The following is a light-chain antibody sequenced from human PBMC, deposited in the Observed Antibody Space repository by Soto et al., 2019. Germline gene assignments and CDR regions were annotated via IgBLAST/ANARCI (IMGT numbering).Light chain of an antibody. CDR2: GAS. V-gene: IGKV3-20*01. J-gene: IGKJ5*01. Sequence: EIVLTQSPDTLSLSPGERVTLSCRASQTVSSNLAWYQQKPGQAPRLLIYGASTRATGIPARFSGSGSGTDFTLTISRLEPEDFAVYYCQQYGSSPPITFGQGTRLEIK. CDR1: QTVSSN. CDR3: QQYGSSPPIT.